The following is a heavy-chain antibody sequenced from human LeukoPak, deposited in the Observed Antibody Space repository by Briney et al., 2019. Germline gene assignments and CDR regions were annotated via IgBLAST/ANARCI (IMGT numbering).Heavy chain of an antibody. CDR1: GYSFTTYN. Sequence: GASVKVSCKASGYSFTTYNINWVRQAPGQGLEWMGWISAYNDNTNYAQNFQGRVTMTRDTSISTAYMELSRLRSDDTAMYYCARGSGTYYSGSGSLPFDYWGQGTLVTVSS. J-gene: IGHJ4*02. CDR3: ARGSGTYYSGSGSLPFDY. V-gene: IGHV1-18*01. D-gene: IGHD3-10*01. CDR2: ISAYNDNT.